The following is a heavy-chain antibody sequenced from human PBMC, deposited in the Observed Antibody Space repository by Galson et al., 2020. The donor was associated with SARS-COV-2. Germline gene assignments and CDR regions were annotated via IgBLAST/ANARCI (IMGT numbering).Heavy chain of an antibody. J-gene: IGHJ1*01. Sequence: YFWSWIRKSPGNEMEWLGNIYYTGSTNYNPSLESRVTISLDTSQNQFSLRLTSVTAADTAVYYCSRLSWETEYFQYWGQGILVCVST. CDR1: YF. CDR2: IYYTGST. V-gene: IGHV4-59*01. CDR3: SRLSWETEYFQY. D-gene: IGHD1-26*01.